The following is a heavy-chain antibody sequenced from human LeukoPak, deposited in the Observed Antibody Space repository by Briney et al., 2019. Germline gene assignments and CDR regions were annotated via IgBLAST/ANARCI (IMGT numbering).Heavy chain of an antibody. CDR1: GYTFTGYY. J-gene: IGHJ6*02. CDR3: ASGAAVAGTPSGYYYYGMDV. D-gene: IGHD6-19*01. V-gene: IGHV1-2*02. CDR2: INPNSGGT. Sequence: ASVKVSCKASGYTFTGYYMHWVRQAPGQGLEWMGWINPNSGGTNYAQKFQGRVTMTRDTSISTAYMELSRLRSDDTAVYYCASGAAVAGTPSGYYYYGMDVWGQGTTVTVSS.